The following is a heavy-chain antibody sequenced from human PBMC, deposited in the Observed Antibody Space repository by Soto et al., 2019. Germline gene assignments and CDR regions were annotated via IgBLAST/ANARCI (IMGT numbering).Heavy chain of an antibody. J-gene: IGHJ4*02. CDR2: IDYNGVT. CDR1: GGSIYRSGYY. D-gene: IGHD2-15*01. V-gene: IGHV4-39*01. Sequence: KTSETLSLTCTVSGGSIYRSGYYWGWIRQPPGRGLEWIGNIDYNGVTYSNPSLKSRVTISRDTSKNQFSLTLTSVTAADTALYYCGKVLVGATGHTDSDSWGPGTPVTVSS. CDR3: GKVLVGATGHTDSDS.